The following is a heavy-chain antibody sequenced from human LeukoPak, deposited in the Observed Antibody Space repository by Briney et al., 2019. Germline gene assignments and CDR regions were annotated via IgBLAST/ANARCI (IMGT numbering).Heavy chain of an antibody. J-gene: IGHJ6*02. D-gene: IGHD3-22*01. CDR2: IIPIFGTA. CDR3: ARDYYDSSGYYEQYYYYGMDV. CDR1: GGTFSSYA. V-gene: IGHV1-69*01. Sequence: ASVKVSCKASGGTFSSYAISWVRQAPGQGLEWMGGIIPIFGTANYAQKFQGRVTITADESTSTAYMELSSLRSEDTAVYYCARDYYDSSGYYEQYYYYGMDVRGQGTTVTVSS.